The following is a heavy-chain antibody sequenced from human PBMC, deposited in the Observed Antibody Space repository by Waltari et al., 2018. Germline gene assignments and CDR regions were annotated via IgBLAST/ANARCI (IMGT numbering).Heavy chain of an antibody. CDR1: GYSFTSYW. CDR2: IYPGDSDT. Sequence: EVQLVQSGAEVKKPGESLKISCKGSGYSFTSYWIGWVRQMPGKGLEWMGIIYPGDSDTRYSPSFQGRVTISADKSISTAYLQWSSLKASDTAMYYCARRGAVAVYYYGMDVWGQGTTVTVSS. J-gene: IGHJ6*02. V-gene: IGHV5-51*03. D-gene: IGHD6-19*01. CDR3: ARRGAVAVYYYGMDV.